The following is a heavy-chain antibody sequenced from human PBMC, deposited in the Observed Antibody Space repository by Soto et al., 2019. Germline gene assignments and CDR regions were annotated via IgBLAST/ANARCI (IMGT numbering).Heavy chain of an antibody. V-gene: IGHV4-30-4*01. D-gene: IGHD5-18*01. J-gene: IGHJ5*02. CDR2: IYYSGST. CDR1: GGSISSGDYY. CDR3: ARASQGYPATRFDP. Sequence: QVQLQESGPGLVKPSQTLSLTCTVSGGSISSGDYYWRWIRQPPGKDVEWIGYIYYSGSTYYNPTVKSRVTISVDTSKNQFSLKLSSVTAADTAVYYCARASQGYPATRFDPWGQGTLVTVSS.